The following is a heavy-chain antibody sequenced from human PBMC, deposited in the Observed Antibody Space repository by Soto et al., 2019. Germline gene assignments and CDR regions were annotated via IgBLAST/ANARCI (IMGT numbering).Heavy chain of an antibody. J-gene: IGHJ4*02. Sequence: QLTLKESGPTLVKPTQTLTLTCTFSGFSLSTGGVGVGWIRQPPGKALEWLALIYWDDNKRYSPSLKSRLTITKDTSNDPVVLTMTNMDAVDTDPYYCAHSVRFPYGSGWSRGYYFGYWGQGTLVTVSS. D-gene: IGHD6-19*01. V-gene: IGHV2-5*02. CDR3: AHSVRFPYGSGWSRGYYFGY. CDR2: IYWDDNK. CDR1: GFSLSTGGVG.